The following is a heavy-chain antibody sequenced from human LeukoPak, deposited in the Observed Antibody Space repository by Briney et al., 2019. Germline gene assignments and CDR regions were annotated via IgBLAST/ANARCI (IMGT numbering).Heavy chain of an antibody. CDR1: GFTFSSSS. CDR2: ISSSSDYI. D-gene: IGHD2-15*01. J-gene: IGHJ4*02. CDR3: ASSWDY. V-gene: IGHV3-21*01. Sequence: GSLRLSCAGSGFTFSSSSMNWVRQAPGKGLEWVSSISSSSDYIYYPDSVKGRFTISRDNAKNPLHLQMNDLRADDTAVYYCASSWDYWGQGTLVTVSS.